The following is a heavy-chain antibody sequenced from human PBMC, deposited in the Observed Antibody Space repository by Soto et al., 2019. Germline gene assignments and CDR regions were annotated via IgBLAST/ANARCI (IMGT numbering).Heavy chain of an antibody. CDR1: GGTFSSYA. V-gene: IGHV1-69*13. Sequence: GASVKVSCKASGGTFSSYAISWVRQAPGQGLEWMGGIIPIFGTANYAQKFQGRVTITADESTSTAYMELSSLRSEDTAVYYCARGWALRGHAFDICGQRTMVTVSS. CDR3: ARGWALRGHAFDI. J-gene: IGHJ3*02. D-gene: IGHD1-26*01. CDR2: IIPIFGTA.